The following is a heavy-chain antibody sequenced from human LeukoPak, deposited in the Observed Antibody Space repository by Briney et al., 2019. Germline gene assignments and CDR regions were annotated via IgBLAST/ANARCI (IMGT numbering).Heavy chain of an antibody. CDR2: INQVGTEI. CDR1: GFTFANYY. J-gene: IGHJ4*02. Sequence: GGSLRLSCAVSGFTFANYYMSWVRQAPGKGLEWVANINQVGTEIFYVDSVKGRFTISRDNAKNSLYLQMSSLRAEDTAVYYCTQLLLRGPTAWGQGTLVTVSS. D-gene: IGHD3-10*01. CDR3: TQLLLRGPTA. V-gene: IGHV3-7*01.